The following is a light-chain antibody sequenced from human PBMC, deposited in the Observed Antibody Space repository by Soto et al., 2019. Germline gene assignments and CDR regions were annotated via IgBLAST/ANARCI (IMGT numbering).Light chain of an antibody. CDR1: QSVRSN. CDR3: QQYNNWPMT. J-gene: IGKJ1*01. Sequence: EIVMTQSPATLSVSPGERATLSCRASQSVRSNLAWYQQKPGQAPSLLIYGASTRATGIPARFSGSGSGTEFTLTISSLQSEDFVVYYCQQYNNWPMTFGQGTKVEIK. CDR2: GAS. V-gene: IGKV3-15*01.